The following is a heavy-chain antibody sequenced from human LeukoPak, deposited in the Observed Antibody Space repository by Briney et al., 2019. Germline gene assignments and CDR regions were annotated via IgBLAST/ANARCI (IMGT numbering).Heavy chain of an antibody. J-gene: IGHJ4*02. CDR3: AKDRGMVGASVRAFDY. CDR1: GFTFRNHA. CDR2: ISGSGETT. D-gene: IGHD1-26*01. Sequence: GGSLRLSCAASGFTFRNHAMNWVRQAPGKGLEWVSVISGSGETTYYADSVKGRITISRDNSQNTLYLQMSSLRGEDTALYYCAKDRGMVGASVRAFDYWGQGTLVTVSS. V-gene: IGHV3-23*01.